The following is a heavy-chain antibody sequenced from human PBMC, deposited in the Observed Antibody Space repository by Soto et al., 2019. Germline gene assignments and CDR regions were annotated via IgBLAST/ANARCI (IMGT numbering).Heavy chain of an antibody. V-gene: IGHV1-58*01. Sequence: QMQLVQSGPEVKKPGTSVKVSCKASGFTFTSSAVQWVRQARGQRLEWIGWIVVGSGNTNYAQKFQERVTITRDMSTSTAYMELSSLRSEDTAVYYCAALLTIFGVDEDYWGQGTLVTVSS. CDR1: GFTFTSSA. D-gene: IGHD3-3*01. CDR2: IVVGSGNT. J-gene: IGHJ4*02. CDR3: AALLTIFGVDEDY.